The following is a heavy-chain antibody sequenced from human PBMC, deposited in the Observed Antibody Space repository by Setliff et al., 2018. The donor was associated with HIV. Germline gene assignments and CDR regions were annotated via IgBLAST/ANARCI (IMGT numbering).Heavy chain of an antibody. CDR3: ILLGMHGAFDI. Sequence: PGGSLRLSCAGSGFNFKNAWMSWVRQAPGKGLEWVGRIKSRVDGETTAYAAPLKGRFTISRDDSKNTLYLQMDSLSTEDTAVYYCILLGMHGAFDIWGQGTMVTVS. V-gene: IGHV3-15*01. J-gene: IGHJ3*02. CDR2: IKSRVDGETT. D-gene: IGHD7-27*01. CDR1: GFNFKNAW.